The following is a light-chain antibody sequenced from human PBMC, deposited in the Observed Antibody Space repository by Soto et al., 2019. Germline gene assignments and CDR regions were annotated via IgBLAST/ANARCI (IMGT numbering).Light chain of an antibody. J-gene: IGLJ1*01. Sequence: QSALTQPASVSGSPGQSITISCTGTSSDVGAFNYVSWYLQYPGKAPKLMIYEVGNRPSGVSNRFSGSKSGNTASLTISGLQAEDEADYYCSSYASGSTVVFGAGTKVTVL. CDR2: EVG. V-gene: IGLV2-14*01. CDR3: SSYASGSTVV. CDR1: SSDVGAFNY.